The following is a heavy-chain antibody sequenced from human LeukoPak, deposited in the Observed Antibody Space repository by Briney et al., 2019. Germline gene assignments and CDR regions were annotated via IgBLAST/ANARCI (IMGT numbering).Heavy chain of an antibody. CDR2: INPNSGNT. D-gene: IGHD3-10*01. J-gene: IGHJ6*03. Sequence: ASVKVSCKASGYTFTSYDINWVRQATGQGLEWMGWINPNSGNTGYAQKFQGRVTMTRKTSISTAYMELSSLRSEDTAVYYCAIRYGSGEKYYYYYYMDVWGKGTTVTVSS. CDR1: GYTFTSYD. CDR3: AIRYGSGEKYYYYYYMDV. V-gene: IGHV1-8*01.